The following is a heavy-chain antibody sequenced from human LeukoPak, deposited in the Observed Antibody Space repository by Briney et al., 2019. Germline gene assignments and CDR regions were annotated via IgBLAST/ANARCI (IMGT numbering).Heavy chain of an antibody. CDR2: INHSGGT. J-gene: IGHJ5*02. CDR1: GGSFSGYY. V-gene: IGHV4-34*01. CDR3: ARDLVIVVVPAAMPYWFDP. Sequence: PSETLSLTCAVYGGSFSGYYWSWIRQPPGKGLEWIGEINHSGGTKYNPSLKSRVTISVDTSKNQFSLKLSSVTAADTAVYYCARDLVIVVVPAAMPYWFDPWGQGTLVTVSS. D-gene: IGHD2-2*01.